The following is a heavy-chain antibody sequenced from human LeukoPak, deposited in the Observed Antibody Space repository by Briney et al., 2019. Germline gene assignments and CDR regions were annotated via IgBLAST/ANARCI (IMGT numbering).Heavy chain of an antibody. J-gene: IGHJ6*03. CDR2: IYYSGST. CDR1: GGSISSSSYY. V-gene: IGHV4-39*07. CDR3: ARKIIAADYYYYYYYMDV. D-gene: IGHD6-13*01. Sequence: PSETLSLTCSVSGGSISSSSYYWGWIRQPPGKGLEWIGGIYYSGSTYYNPSLKSRVTISVDTSKNQFSLKLSSVTAADTAVYYCARKIIAADYYYYYYYMDVWGKGTTVTVSS.